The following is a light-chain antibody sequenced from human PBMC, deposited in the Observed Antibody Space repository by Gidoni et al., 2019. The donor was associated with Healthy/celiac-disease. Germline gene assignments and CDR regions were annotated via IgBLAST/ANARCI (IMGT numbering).Light chain of an antibody. Sequence: IRMTQSPCSLSASVGDRVTITCRASQSISSYLNWYQQKPGKAPKLLIYAASSLQSGVPSRFSGSGSGTDFTLTISSLQPEDFATYYCKQSYSTPNMDTFGQGTKLETK. J-gene: IGKJ2*01. V-gene: IGKV1-39*01. CDR3: KQSYSTPNMDT. CDR2: AAS. CDR1: QSISSY.